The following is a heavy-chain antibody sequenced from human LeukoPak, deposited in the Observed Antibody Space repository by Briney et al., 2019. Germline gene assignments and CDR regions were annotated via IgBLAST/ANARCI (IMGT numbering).Heavy chain of an antibody. CDR1: GGTFSSYA. J-gene: IGHJ3*02. D-gene: IGHD3-10*01. V-gene: IGHV1-69*06. Sequence: SVKVSCKASGGTFSSYAISWVRQAPGQGLEWMGGIIPIFGTANYAQKFQGRVTITADKSTSTAYMELSSLRSEDTAVYYCANAMVRGSEDAFDIWGQGTMVTVSS. CDR2: IIPIFGTA. CDR3: ANAMVRGSEDAFDI.